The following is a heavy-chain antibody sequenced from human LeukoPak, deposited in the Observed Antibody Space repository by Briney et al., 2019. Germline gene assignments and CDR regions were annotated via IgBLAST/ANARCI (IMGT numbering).Heavy chain of an antibody. CDR2: IYYSGST. D-gene: IGHD2-2*01. Sequence: SGTLSLTCTVSGGSISSSSYYWGWIRQPPGKGLEWIGSIYYSGSTYYNPSLKSRVTISVDTSKNQFSLKLSSVTAADTAVYYCARGWVVPVFDYWGQGTLVTVSS. CDR1: GGSISSSSYY. V-gene: IGHV4-39*01. CDR3: ARGWVVPVFDY. J-gene: IGHJ4*02.